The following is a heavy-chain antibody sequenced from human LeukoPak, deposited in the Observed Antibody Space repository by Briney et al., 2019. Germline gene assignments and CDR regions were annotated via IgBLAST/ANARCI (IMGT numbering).Heavy chain of an antibody. Sequence: PSETLSLTCAVSGYSISSGYYWGWIRQPPGKGLDWIGSIYHSGSTYYNPSLRSRVTISVDTSKNQFSLKLSSVTAADTAVYYCAIHYYDSSGCYGDYWGQGTLVTVSS. V-gene: IGHV4-38-2*01. D-gene: IGHD3-22*01. CDR3: AIHYYDSSGCYGDY. CDR2: IYHSGST. J-gene: IGHJ4*02. CDR1: GYSISSGYY.